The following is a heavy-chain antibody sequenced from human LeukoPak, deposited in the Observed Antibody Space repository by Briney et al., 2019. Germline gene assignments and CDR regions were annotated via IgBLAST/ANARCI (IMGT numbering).Heavy chain of an antibody. CDR1: GFTFSSYA. J-gene: IGHJ4*02. D-gene: IGHD3-22*01. V-gene: IGHV3-23*01. Sequence: GGSLRLSCAASGFTFSSYAMSWVRQAPGKGLEGVSAISGSGGSTYYADSVKGRFTISRDNSKNTLYLQMNSLRAEDTAVYYCAKDKGWSITMIVVVITSPYFDYWGQGTLVTVSS. CDR3: AKDKGWSITMIVVVITSPYFDY. CDR2: ISGSGGST.